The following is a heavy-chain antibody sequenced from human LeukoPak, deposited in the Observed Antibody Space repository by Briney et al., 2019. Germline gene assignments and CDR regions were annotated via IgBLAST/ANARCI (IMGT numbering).Heavy chain of an antibody. CDR3: AKDMSIIPADGVGIDY. J-gene: IGHJ4*02. CDR1: GFTFDDYA. Sequence: GGSLRLSCAASGFTFDDYAMHWVRQAPGRGLEWVSLISGDGDSTYYADSVKGRFTISRDNSKNSLYLQMNSLRIEDTALYYCAKDMSIIPADGVGIDYWGQGTLVTVSS. D-gene: IGHD2-2*01. CDR2: ISGDGDST. V-gene: IGHV3-43*02.